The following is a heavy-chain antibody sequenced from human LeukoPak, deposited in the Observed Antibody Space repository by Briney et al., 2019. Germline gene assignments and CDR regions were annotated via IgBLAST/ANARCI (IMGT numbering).Heavy chain of an antibody. Sequence: GGSLRLSCAASGFTFSSCAMSWVRQAPGKGLEWVSAISGSGGSTYYADSVKGRFTISRDNSKNTLYLQMNSLRAEDTAVYYCAKDQSFYGDFPGGYDYWGQGTLVTVSS. D-gene: IGHD4-17*01. V-gene: IGHV3-23*01. CDR1: GFTFSSCA. CDR2: ISGSGGST. CDR3: AKDQSFYGDFPGGYDY. J-gene: IGHJ4*02.